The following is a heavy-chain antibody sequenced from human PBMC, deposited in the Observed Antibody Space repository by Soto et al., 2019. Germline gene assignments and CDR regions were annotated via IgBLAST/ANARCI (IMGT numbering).Heavy chain of an antibody. D-gene: IGHD4-17*01. CDR2: IYYSGST. V-gene: IGHV4-30-4*01. CDR1: GGSISSGDYY. CDR3: ARLEGYGDSREVDY. Sequence: QVQLQESGPGLVKPSQTLSLTCTVSGGSISSGDYYWSWIRQPPGKGLEWIGYIYYSGSTYYNPALKSRVTIPVDTSKNHVSLKLSTVTAADTAVYYCARLEGYGDSREVDYWGQGTLVTVSS. J-gene: IGHJ4*02.